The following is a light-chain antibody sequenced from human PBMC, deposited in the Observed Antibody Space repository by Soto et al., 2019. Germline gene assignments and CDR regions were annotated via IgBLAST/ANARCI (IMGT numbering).Light chain of an antibody. CDR3: QQYNNGPRAS. V-gene: IGKV3-15*01. J-gene: IGKJ4*01. CDR2: RTS. CDR1: QSITSN. Sequence: EILMTQSPATLSASPGDRATLSCRASQSITSNLAWYQQKPGQAHRLLMFRTSSRATGFPARFSGSGSATELYPTISSRQSEDYGVYYYQQYNNGPRASFGGGTKVEIK.